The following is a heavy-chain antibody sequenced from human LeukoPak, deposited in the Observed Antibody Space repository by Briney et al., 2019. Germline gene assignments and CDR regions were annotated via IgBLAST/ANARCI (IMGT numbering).Heavy chain of an antibody. CDR2: TYYRSKWYN. Sequence: SQTPSLTCAISGDTVSNNSAAWNWIRQSPSRGLEWLGRTYYRSKWYNDYAVSVKSRITINPDTSKNQFSLQLNSVTPEDTAVYYCARGRSWGESGFDYWGQGTLITVSS. J-gene: IGHJ4*02. V-gene: IGHV6-1*01. CDR1: GDTVSNNSAA. CDR3: ARGRSWGESGFDY. D-gene: IGHD6-13*01.